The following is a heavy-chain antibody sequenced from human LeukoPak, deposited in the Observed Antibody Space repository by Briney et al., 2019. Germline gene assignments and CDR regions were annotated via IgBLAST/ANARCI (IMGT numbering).Heavy chain of an antibody. CDR2: ISGSGGST. CDR1: GFTFSSYA. J-gene: IGHJ4*02. CDR3: AKDNLVISDY. Sequence: GGSLRLSCAASGFTFSSYALSWVRQAPGKGLEWVSAISGSGGSTYHADSVKGRFTISRDNSKSTLYLQMNSLRAEDTAVYYCAKDNLVISDYWGQGTLVTVSS. V-gene: IGHV3-23*01. D-gene: IGHD2-8*02.